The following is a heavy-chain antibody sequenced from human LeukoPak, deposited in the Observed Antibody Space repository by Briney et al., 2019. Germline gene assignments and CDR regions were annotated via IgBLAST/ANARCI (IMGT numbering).Heavy chain of an antibody. CDR2: IIPIFGTA. D-gene: IGHD5-12*01. Sequence: SVKVSCKASGGTFSSYAISWVRQAPGQGLEWMGGIIPIFGTANYAQKFQGRVTITADESTSTAYMELSSLRSEDTAVYYCARVGYSGYDEGWFDPLGPGNPGHRLL. CDR1: GGTFSSYA. V-gene: IGHV1-69*13. CDR3: ARVGYSGYDEGWFDP. J-gene: IGHJ5*02.